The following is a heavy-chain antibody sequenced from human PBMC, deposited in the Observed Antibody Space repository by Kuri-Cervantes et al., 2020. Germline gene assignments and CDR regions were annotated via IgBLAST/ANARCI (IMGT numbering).Heavy chain of an antibody. J-gene: IGHJ6*02. CDR1: GFTVSSNY. V-gene: IGHV3-53*01. D-gene: IGHD1-1*01. CDR3: ARDHARAVELERPHPIRGSGLYGMDV. CDR2: IYSGGST. Sequence: GGSLRLSCAASGFTVSSNYMSWVRQAPGKGLEWVSVIYSGGSTYYADSVKGRFTISRDNSKNTLYLQMNSLRAEDTAVYYCARDHARAVELERPHPIRGSGLYGMDVWGQGTTVTVSS.